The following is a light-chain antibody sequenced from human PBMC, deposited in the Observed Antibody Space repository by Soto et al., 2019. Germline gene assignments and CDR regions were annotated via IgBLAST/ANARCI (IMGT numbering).Light chain of an antibody. J-gene: IGKJ1*01. CDR3: QQYNKWPPWK. V-gene: IGKV3-15*01. Sequence: EIVMTQSPATLSVSPGERATLSCRASQSVSSNLAWYQQKPGQAPRLLIYGASTRATGIPARFSGSGSGTEFTLTISSLQSEDFAVYYCQQYNKWPPWKFGNGTKADIX. CDR2: GAS. CDR1: QSVSSN.